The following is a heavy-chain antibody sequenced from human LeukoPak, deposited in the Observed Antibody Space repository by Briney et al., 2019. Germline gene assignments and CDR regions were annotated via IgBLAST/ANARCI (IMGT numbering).Heavy chain of an antibody. CDR1: GFTFSSYA. Sequence: AGGSLRLSCAASGFTFSSYAMSWVRQAPGKGLEWVSAISGSGGSTYYADSVKGRFTISRDNSKNTLYLQMNSLRAEDTAVYYCAKDHKWAMVVFDYWGQGTLVTVSS. D-gene: IGHD5-18*01. CDR2: ISGSGGST. CDR3: AKDHKWAMVVFDY. J-gene: IGHJ4*02. V-gene: IGHV3-23*01.